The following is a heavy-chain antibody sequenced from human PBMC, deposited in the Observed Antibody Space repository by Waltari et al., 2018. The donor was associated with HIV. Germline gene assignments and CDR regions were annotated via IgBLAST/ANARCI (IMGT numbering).Heavy chain of an antibody. CDR1: GFTFSSYS. CDR3: ARVQTRWTRYFDY. CDR2: ISSSSSTI. J-gene: IGHJ4*02. V-gene: IGHV3-48*01. Sequence: EVQLVESGGGLVQPGGSLRLSCAASGFTFSSYSMNWVRQAPGKGLEWVSYISSSSSTIYYADSVKGRFTISRDNAKNSLYLQMNSLRAEDTAVYYCARVQTRWTRYFDYWGQGTLVTVSS. D-gene: IGHD1-1*01.